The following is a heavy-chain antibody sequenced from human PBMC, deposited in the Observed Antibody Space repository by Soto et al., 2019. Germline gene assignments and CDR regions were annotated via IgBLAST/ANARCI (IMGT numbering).Heavy chain of an antibody. CDR1: GGTFSRYS. CDR3: AREDRDRETGLVPASIDGMDV. CDR2: ILPIFGIA. V-gene: IGHV1-69*08. J-gene: IGHJ6*02. Sequence: QVQLVQSGAEVKKPGSSVKVSCKASGGTFSRYSITWVRQAPGHGLEWIGRILPIFGIASYAQKFQGRVTITADESTSTAYMELSSLRSDDTAVYYCAREDRDRETGLVPASIDGMDVWGQGTTVTFSS. D-gene: IGHD2-2*01.